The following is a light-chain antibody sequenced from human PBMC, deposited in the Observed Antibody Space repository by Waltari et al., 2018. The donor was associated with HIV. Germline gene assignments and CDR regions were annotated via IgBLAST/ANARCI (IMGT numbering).Light chain of an antibody. CDR2: DVT. CDR3: CSYAGTYVI. Sequence: QSPLTQPRSGSGSPGHSVTPPCPATSSDDGGFNYVSWYQPHPGKAPKPIIYDVTKRPSGVPDRFSGSKSGNTASLTISGLQAEDEADYSCCSYAGTYVIFGGGTNLAVL. CDR1: SSDDGGFNY. J-gene: IGLJ2*01. V-gene: IGLV2-11*01.